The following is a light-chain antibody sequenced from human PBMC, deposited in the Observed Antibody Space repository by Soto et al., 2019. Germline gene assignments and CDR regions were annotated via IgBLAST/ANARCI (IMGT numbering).Light chain of an antibody. CDR1: QSVSSSY. J-gene: IGKJ1*01. CDR3: QQYGET. CDR2: GAS. Sequence: EIVLTQSPGTLSLSPGERATLSCRASQSVSSSYLAWYQQKPRHAPRLLIYGASGRATGLRDRFSGSGSGPAFSITNSRLDAEDFAVQYCQQYGETFGQGTKVEIK. V-gene: IGKV3-20*01.